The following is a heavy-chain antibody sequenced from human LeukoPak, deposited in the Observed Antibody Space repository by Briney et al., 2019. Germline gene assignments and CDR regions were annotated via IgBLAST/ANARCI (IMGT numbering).Heavy chain of an antibody. Sequence: GGSLRLSCAASGFTFSSYGMHWVRQAPGKGLEWVAFIRYDGSNKYYADSVKGRFTISRDNSKNTLYLQMNSLRAEDTAVYYCAKDLERHIVVVTTFDYWGQGTLVTVSS. CDR1: GFTFSSYG. CDR2: IRYDGSNK. J-gene: IGHJ4*02. V-gene: IGHV3-30*02. CDR3: AKDLERHIVVVTTFDY. D-gene: IGHD2-21*02.